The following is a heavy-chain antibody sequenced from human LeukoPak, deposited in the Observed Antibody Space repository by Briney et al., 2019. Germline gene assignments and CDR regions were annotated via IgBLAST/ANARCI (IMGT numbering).Heavy chain of an antibody. CDR1: GFAFSSYA. Sequence: QPGGSLRLSCAASGFAFSSYAMHWVRQAPGKGLEWVAVISYDGRNEYYADSVKGRFTISRDDSKNTLYLQMNSLRAEDTAVYYCAKEIMETTYFDYWGQGTLVTVSS. CDR3: AKEIMETTYFDY. V-gene: IGHV3-30*04. J-gene: IGHJ4*02. D-gene: IGHD3-16*01. CDR2: ISYDGRNE.